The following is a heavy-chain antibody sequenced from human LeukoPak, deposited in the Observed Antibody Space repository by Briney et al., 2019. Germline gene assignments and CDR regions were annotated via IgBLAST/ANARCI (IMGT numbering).Heavy chain of an antibody. CDR1: GGSFSGYY. D-gene: IGHD5-24*01. Sequence: SETLSLTCAVYGGSFSGYYWSWIRQPPGKGLEWIGEINHSGSTNYNPSLKSRATISVGTSKNQFSLKLSSVTAADTAVYYCARERDGYNGDYWGQGTLVTVSS. J-gene: IGHJ4*02. CDR2: INHSGST. V-gene: IGHV4-34*01. CDR3: ARERDGYNGDY.